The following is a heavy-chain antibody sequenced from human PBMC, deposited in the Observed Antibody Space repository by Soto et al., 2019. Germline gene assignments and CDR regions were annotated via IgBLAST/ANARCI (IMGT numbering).Heavy chain of an antibody. J-gene: IGHJ6*02. CDR1: GYTFTAYH. Sequence: QVQLVQSGAEVKEPGDSVRVSCEASGYTFTAYHIHWVRQAPGQGLEWMGWINPKFGDTTYAQDSQGRDAMTRDMSISKVYMKLRRLTSDDKAIYDCARNMDYYYGRGSGNGHGVWGQGTTVTVFS. CDR3: ARNMDYYYGRGSGNGHGV. V-gene: IGHV1-2*02. CDR2: INPKFGDT. D-gene: IGHD3-10*01.